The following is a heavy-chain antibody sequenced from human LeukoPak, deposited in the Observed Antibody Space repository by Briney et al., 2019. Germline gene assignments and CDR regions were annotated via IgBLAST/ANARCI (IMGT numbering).Heavy chain of an antibody. CDR2: SGST. V-gene: IGHV4-59*01. CDR3: AKARRHYYGSGRNLTPWPAGMDV. D-gene: IGHD3-10*01. CDR1: GGSISSDY. Sequence: SETLSLTCTVSGGSISSDYWTWIRQTPGRGLEWIGYSGSTKYNPSLKSRVTISVDTSKSQCSLTLSPVTAADTAVYYCAKARRHYYGSGRNLTPWPAGMDVWGQGTTVTVS. J-gene: IGHJ6*02.